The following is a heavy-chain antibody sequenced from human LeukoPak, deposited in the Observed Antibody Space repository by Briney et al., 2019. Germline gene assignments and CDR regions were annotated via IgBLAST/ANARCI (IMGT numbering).Heavy chain of an antibody. CDR3: ARDAITGGYDFWSGDYYYYYMDV. J-gene: IGHJ6*03. CDR1: GYTFTGYY. Sequence: ASVTVSCKASGYTFTGYYIHWVRQAPGQGLEWMGWINPNSGGTNYAQKFQGRVTMTRDTSISTAYMELSRLRSDDTAVYYCARDAITGGYDFWSGDYYYYYMDVWGKGTTVTVSS. D-gene: IGHD3-3*01. CDR2: INPNSGGT. V-gene: IGHV1-2*02.